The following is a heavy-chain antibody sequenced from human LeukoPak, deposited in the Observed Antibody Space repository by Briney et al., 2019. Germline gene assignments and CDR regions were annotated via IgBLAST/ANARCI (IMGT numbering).Heavy chain of an antibody. V-gene: IGHV1-2*02. CDR1: GYTFTGYY. CDR3: AGDLYSSSSFGIWFDP. D-gene: IGHD6-6*01. J-gene: IGHJ5*02. CDR2: INPNSGCT. Sequence: GASVKVSCKASGYTFTGYYMHWVRQAPGQGLEWMGWINPNSGCTNYAQKFQGRVTMTRETSISTAYMELSRLRSDDTAVYYCAGDLYSSSSFGIWFDPWGQGTLVTVSS.